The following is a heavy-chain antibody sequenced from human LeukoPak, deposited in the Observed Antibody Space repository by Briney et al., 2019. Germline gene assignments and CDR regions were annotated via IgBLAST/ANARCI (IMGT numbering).Heavy chain of an antibody. J-gene: IGHJ6*02. CDR1: GYTFTTYY. D-gene: IGHD2-15*01. CDR3: ARGFGRYCNGGSCYLDYYGMDV. Sequence: ASVKVSCKASGYTFTTYYMHWVRQAPGQGLELMGIINPSSGSTSYAQKFQGRVTMTRDTSTTTVYMELSNLRSEDTAVYYCARGFGRYCNGGSCYLDYYGMDVWGQGTTVTVSS. V-gene: IGHV1-46*01. CDR2: INPSSGST.